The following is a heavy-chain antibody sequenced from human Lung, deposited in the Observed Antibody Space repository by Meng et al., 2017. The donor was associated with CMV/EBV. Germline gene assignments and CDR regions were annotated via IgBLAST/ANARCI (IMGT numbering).Heavy chain of an antibody. CDR1: GYSFTSYW. D-gene: IGHD6-19*01. Sequence: GESXKISXKGSGYSFTSYWIGWVRQMPGKGLEWMGIIYPGDSDTRYSPSFQGQVTISADKSISTAYLQRSSLKASDTAMYYCGRPGTYSSGWYAYWGQGTXVTVSS. V-gene: IGHV5-51*01. CDR2: IYPGDSDT. CDR3: GRPGTYSSGWYAY. J-gene: IGHJ4*02.